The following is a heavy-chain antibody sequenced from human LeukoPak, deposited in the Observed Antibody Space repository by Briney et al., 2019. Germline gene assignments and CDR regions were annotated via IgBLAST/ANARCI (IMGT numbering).Heavy chain of an antibody. J-gene: IGHJ5*02. V-gene: IGHV1-69*13. D-gene: IGHD3-3*01. CDR1: GGTFSSYA. CDR3: ARDHSPLRFLEWLLPFDP. CDR2: IIPIFGTA. Sequence: SVKVSCKASGGTFSSYAISWVRQAPGQGLEWMGGIIPIFGTANYAHKFQGRVTITADESTSTAYMELSSLRSEDTAVYYCARDHSPLRFLEWLLPFDPWGQGTLVTVSS.